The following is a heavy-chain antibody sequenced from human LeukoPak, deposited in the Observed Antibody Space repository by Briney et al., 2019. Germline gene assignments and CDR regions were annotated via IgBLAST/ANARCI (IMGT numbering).Heavy chain of an antibody. CDR2: FDPEDGET. J-gene: IGHJ4*02. CDR1: GYTLTELS. Sequence: ASVKVSCKVSGYTLTELSMHWVRQAPGKGLEWMGGFDPEDGETIYAQKFQGRVTMTEDTSTDTAYMELSSLRSEDTAVYYCATVPASRAARPDYFDYWGQGTLVTVSS. D-gene: IGHD6-6*01. CDR3: ATVPASRAARPDYFDY. V-gene: IGHV1-24*01.